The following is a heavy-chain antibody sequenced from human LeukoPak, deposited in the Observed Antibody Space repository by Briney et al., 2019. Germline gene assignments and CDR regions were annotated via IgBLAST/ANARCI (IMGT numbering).Heavy chain of an antibody. V-gene: IGHV3-21*01. Sequence: PGGSLRLSCAASGFSFSNYNMNWVRQAPGKGLEWVSSISNTGSYIYYADSLKGRFTISRDNAKNSLYLQMNSLRAEDTAVYYCARVAGVRGESLYYYDSSGYYDLDYWGQGTLVTVSS. J-gene: IGHJ4*02. CDR2: ISNTGSYI. CDR1: GFSFSNYN. D-gene: IGHD3-22*01. CDR3: ARVAGVRGESLYYYDSSGYYDLDY.